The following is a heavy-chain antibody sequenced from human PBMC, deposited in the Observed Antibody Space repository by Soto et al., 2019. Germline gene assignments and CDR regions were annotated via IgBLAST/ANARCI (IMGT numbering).Heavy chain of an antibody. D-gene: IGHD1-26*01. V-gene: IGHV4-59*01. CDR2: LYYGGSS. CDR1: GASISSYY. CDR3: VRVGGAPLGAFDI. Sequence: SETLSLTCSVSGASISSYYWSWIRQPPGGGLEWIGYLYYGGSSNYNPSLKSRVTISLDMSKNQFSLKLTSVTAADTAVYYCVRVGGAPLGAFDIWGQGTMVTVSS. J-gene: IGHJ3*02.